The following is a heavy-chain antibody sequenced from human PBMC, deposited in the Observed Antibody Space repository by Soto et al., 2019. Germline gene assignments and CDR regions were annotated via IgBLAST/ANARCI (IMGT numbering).Heavy chain of an antibody. D-gene: IGHD3-16*01. V-gene: IGHV3-23*01. CDR1: GFTFSSYA. J-gene: IGHJ3*02. CDR2: ISGSGGRT. Sequence: GGSLRLSCAASGFTFSSYAMSWVRQTPGKGLEWVSGISGSGGRTYYADSVKGRFTISRDNSNNTLSLQMHILRVEDTAVYFCAKGGYYSLFDIWGQGTMVTVSS. CDR3: AKGGYYSLFDI.